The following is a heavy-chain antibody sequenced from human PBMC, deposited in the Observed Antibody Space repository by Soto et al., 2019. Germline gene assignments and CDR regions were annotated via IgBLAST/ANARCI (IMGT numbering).Heavy chain of an antibody. Sequence: PSETLSLTCAVYGGSFSGYYWSWIRQPPGKGLEWIGEINHSGSTNYNPSLKSRVTISVDTSKNQFSLKLSSVTAADTAVYYCHEDGYNSNFDYWGQGTLVTVSS. CDR1: GGSFSGYY. V-gene: IGHV4-34*01. CDR2: INHSGST. J-gene: IGHJ4*02. CDR3: HEDGYNSNFDY. D-gene: IGHD5-12*01.